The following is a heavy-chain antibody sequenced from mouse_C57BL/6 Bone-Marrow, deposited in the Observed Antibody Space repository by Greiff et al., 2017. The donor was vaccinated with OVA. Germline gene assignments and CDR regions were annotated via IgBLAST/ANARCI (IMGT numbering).Heavy chain of an antibody. CDR1: GYTFTDYE. D-gene: IGHD3-3*01. Sequence: VQLQQSGAELVRPGASVTLSCKASGYTFTDYEMHWVKQTPVHGLEWIGAIDPETGGTAYNQKFKGKAILTADKSSSTAYMELRSLTSEDSAGYYCTRGLGGGDYWGQGTTLTVSS. CDR3: TRGLGGGDY. CDR2: IDPETGGT. V-gene: IGHV1-15*01. J-gene: IGHJ2*01.